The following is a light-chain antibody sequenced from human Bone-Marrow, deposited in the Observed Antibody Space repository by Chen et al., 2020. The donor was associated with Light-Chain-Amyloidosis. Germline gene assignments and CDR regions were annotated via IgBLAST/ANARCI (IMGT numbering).Light chain of an antibody. V-gene: IGLV3-21*02. Sequence: SYVLTQPSSVSVAPGQTATIACGGNNIGSTSVHWYQQTPGQAPLLVVYDDSDRPSGIPERLTGSNSGNRATLNISRVEAGDEADYYWQVWDRSSDRPVFGGGTKLTVL. CDR1: NIGSTS. CDR2: DDS. J-gene: IGLJ3*02. CDR3: QVWDRSSDRPV.